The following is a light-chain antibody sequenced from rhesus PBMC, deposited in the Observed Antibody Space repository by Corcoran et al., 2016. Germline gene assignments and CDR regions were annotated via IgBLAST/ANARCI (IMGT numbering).Light chain of an antibody. V-gene: IGKV1-18*01. Sequence: DIQMTQSPSSLSASVGDRVTITCLASQGISNNLAWYQQKPGKVPKLLIYAAYTLQSGVPSRFSGSGSGTDCTRTISSLQPEDFATYYCQQGYNTPYSFGQGTKVEIK. CDR2: AAY. CDR3: QQGYNTPYS. J-gene: IGKJ2*01. CDR1: QGISNN.